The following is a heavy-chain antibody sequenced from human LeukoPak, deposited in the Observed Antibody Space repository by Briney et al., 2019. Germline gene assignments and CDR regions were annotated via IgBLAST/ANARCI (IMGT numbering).Heavy chain of an antibody. V-gene: IGHV4-59*08. CDR2: IYYSGST. CDR1: GGSISSYY. Sequence: SETLSLTCTVSGGSISSYYWSWIRQPPGKGLEWIGYIYYSGSTNYNPSLKSRVTISVDTSKNQFSLKLGSVTAADTAVYYCASLGYYDSSGYLPYYYYGMDVWGQGTTVTVSS. D-gene: IGHD3-22*01. CDR3: ASLGYYDSSGYLPYYYYGMDV. J-gene: IGHJ6*02.